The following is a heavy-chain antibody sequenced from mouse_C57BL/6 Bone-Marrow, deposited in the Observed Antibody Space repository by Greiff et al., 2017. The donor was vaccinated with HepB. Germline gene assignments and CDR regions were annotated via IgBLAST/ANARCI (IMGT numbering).Heavy chain of an antibody. CDR2: INPGSGGT. J-gene: IGHJ4*01. CDR3: ARNCEMDY. D-gene: IGHD4-1*01. V-gene: IGHV1-54*01. CDR1: GYAFTNYL. Sequence: VQLQQSGAELVRPGASVKVSCKASGYAFTNYLIEWVKQRPGQGLEWIGVINPGSGGTNYNEKFKGKATLTADKSSSTAYMQLSSLTSEDSAVYFCARNCEMDYWGQGTSVTVSA.